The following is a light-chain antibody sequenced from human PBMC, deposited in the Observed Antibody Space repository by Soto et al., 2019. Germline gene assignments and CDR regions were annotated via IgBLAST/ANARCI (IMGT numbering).Light chain of an antibody. Sequence: SLLTQPASVSGSPGQSSTISCTGNISDVGKYNLVSRYQQHPGKAPKVMILQGYKRPSGVSNRFSGSKFGNTASLTISGLQAEDEAEYYCCAYAATYTHVFGTGTKVTV. V-gene: IGLV2-23*01. CDR2: QGY. CDR1: ISDVGKYNL. CDR3: CAYAATYTHV. J-gene: IGLJ1*01.